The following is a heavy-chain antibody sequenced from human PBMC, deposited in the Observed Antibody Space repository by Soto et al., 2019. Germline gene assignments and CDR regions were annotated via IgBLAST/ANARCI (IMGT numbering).Heavy chain of an antibody. D-gene: IGHD2-21*02. V-gene: IGHV3-23*01. J-gene: IGHJ6*02. CDR2: VTANGGST. CDR3: ASLGVGDWANYYYYYGMDV. CDR1: VFTFIVYA. Sequence: GWSLRLSCASTVFTFIVYAMTWVRQAPGKGLEWVSAVTANGGSTYSADSVKGRFTISRDNSKNTLFLQMNSLRAEDTAVYYCASLGVGDWANYYYYYGMDVWGQGTTVTVSS.